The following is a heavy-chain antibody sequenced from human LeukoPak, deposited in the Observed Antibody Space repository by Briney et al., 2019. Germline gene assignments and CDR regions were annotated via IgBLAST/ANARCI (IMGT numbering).Heavy chain of an antibody. V-gene: IGHV1-2*02. D-gene: IGHD4-17*01. CDR2: INPNSGGT. J-gene: IGHJ5*02. Sequence: GASVKVSCKTSGYTFTGYYMHWVRQAPGQGLERMGWINPNSGGTNYAQKFQGRVTMTRDTSISTAYMELSRLRSDDTAVYYCARGDVTTVTTFTVDHWGQGTLVTVSS. CDR3: ARGDVTTVTTFTVDH. CDR1: GYTFTGYY.